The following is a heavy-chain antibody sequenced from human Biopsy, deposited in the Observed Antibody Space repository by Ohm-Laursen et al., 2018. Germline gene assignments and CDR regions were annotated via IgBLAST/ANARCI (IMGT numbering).Heavy chain of an antibody. J-gene: IGHJ4*02. V-gene: IGHV4-59*01. CDR2: SSNRGSS. CDR3: ERGMRSSGWPYFDS. CDR1: GGSISSDY. Sequence: SETLSLTCTVSGGSISSDYWSWIRQSPGKGLEWIGYSSNRGSSNYNPALRGRVTISEDTSKNQFSLKLSSVTAADTAIYYGERGMRSSGWPYFDSWGQGTLVTVSS. D-gene: IGHD6-19*01.